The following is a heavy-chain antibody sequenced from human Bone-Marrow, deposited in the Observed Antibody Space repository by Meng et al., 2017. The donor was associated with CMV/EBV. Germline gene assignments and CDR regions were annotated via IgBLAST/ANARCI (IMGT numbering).Heavy chain of an antibody. CDR3: AKDREDIAAASDGFDY. D-gene: IGHD6-13*01. V-gene: IGHV3-23*01. CDR2: ISGSGGST. CDR1: GFTFSSYA. J-gene: IGHJ4*02. Sequence: GESLKISCAASGFTFSSYAMSWVRQAPGKGLEWVSAISGSGGSTYYADSVKGRFTISRDNSKNTLYRQMNSLRAEDTAVYYCAKDREDIAAASDGFDYWGQGTLVTVSS.